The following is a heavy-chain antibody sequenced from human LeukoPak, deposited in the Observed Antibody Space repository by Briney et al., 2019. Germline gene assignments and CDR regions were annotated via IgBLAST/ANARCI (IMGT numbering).Heavy chain of an antibody. CDR2: ISSSSSYI. J-gene: IGHJ4*02. CDR3: ASDSRDYGDYARDY. D-gene: IGHD4-17*01. CDR1: GFTVSSNY. V-gene: IGHV3-21*01. Sequence: GGSLRLSCAASGFTVSSNYMNWVHQAPGKGLEWVSSISSSSSYIYYADSVKGRFTISRDNAKNSLYLQMNSLRAEDTAVYYCASDSRDYGDYARDYWGQGTLVTVFS.